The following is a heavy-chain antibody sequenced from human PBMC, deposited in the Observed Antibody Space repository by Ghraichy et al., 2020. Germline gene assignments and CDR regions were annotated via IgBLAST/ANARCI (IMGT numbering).Heavy chain of an antibody. J-gene: IGHJ2*01. CDR2: IRGSDGST. Sequence: GGSLRLSCTASGFTLRNNVISWVRQAPGKGLEWVSSIRGSDGSTYYVDSVKGRFTISRDNSKNTIYLQMNSLRAGDTAVYYCVKVGGGPRWYYDLWGRGTLVTVYS. CDR1: GFTLRNNV. D-gene: IGHD3-16*01. CDR3: VKVGGGPRWYYDL. V-gene: IGHV3-23*01.